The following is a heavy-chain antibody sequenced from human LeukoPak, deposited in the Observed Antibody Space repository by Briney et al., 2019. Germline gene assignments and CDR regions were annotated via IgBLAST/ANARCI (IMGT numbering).Heavy chain of an antibody. V-gene: IGHV3-30-3*01. D-gene: IGHD3-22*01. Sequence: GGSLRLSCAGSRFIFSSYAMHWVRQAPGKGLEWEAVISYDGSNKYYADSVKGRFTISRDNSKNTLYLQMNSLRAEDTAVYYCARDLYFYDSSGYPDYWCQGTLVTVSS. CDR1: RFIFSSYA. CDR3: ARDLYFYDSSGYPDY. CDR2: ISYDGSNK. J-gene: IGHJ4*02.